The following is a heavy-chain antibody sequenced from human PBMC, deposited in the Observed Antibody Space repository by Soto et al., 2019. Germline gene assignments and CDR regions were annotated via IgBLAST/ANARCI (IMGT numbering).Heavy chain of an antibody. CDR1: GGSISSSSYY. CDR2: IYYSGST. D-gene: IGHD6-13*01. J-gene: IGHJ4*02. CDR3: ARHSSTWYHFDY. Sequence: PSETLSLTCIVSGGSISSSSYYWGWIRQPPGKGLEWIGSIYYSGSTYYNPSLKSRVTISVDTSKNQFSLKLSSVTAADTAVYYCARHSSTWYHFDYWGKGTLATVSS. V-gene: IGHV4-39*01.